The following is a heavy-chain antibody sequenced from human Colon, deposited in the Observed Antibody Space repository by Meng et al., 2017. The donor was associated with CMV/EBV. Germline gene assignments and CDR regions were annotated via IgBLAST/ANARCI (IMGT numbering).Heavy chain of an antibody. CDR3: ARDNGDYYYGMDV. CDR1: GDSINDYY. CDR2: IYYSGST. D-gene: IGHD3-16*02. Sequence: SETLSLTCTVSGDSINDYYWSWIRQSPGKGLEWIGYIYYSGSTHYNPSLEGRVDISIDTSRNHFSLKMTSVTAADTATYYCARDNGDYYYGMDVWGQGTTVTVSS. J-gene: IGHJ6*02. V-gene: IGHV4-59*01.